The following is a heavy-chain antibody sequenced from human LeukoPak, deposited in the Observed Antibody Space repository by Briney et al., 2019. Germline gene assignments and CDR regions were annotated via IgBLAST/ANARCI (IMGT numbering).Heavy chain of an antibody. CDR2: ISSTGST. V-gene: IGHV4-61*02. D-gene: IGHD3-10*01. CDR1: GGSISSGGHY. J-gene: IGHJ4*02. Sequence: PSQTLSLTCTVSGGSISSGGHYWSWIRQPAGKGLGYLGRISSTGSTNYNPSLRSRVTISVDTSKNHFSLKLTSVTAADTAVYYCARDQTYSGSGIYTYFDYWGQGILVTVSS. CDR3: ARDQTYSGSGIYTYFDY.